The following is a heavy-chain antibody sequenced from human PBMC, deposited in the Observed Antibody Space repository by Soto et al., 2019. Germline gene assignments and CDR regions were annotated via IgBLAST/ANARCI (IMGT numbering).Heavy chain of an antibody. CDR1: GGSISSSSYY. Sequence: SETLSLTCTVSGGSISSSSYYWDWIRQPPGKGLEWIGSIYYSGSTYYNPSLKSRVTISVDTSKNQFSLKLSSVPAADTAVYYCATHIPTEEPAYWTGGSCYVGHYLEPWGQGTLVIVSS. CDR3: ATHIPTEEPAYWTGGSCYVGHYLEP. V-gene: IGHV4-39*01. D-gene: IGHD2-15*01. CDR2: IYYSGST. J-gene: IGHJ5*02.